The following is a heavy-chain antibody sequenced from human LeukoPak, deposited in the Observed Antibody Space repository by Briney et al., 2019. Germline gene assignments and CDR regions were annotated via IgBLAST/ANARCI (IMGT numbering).Heavy chain of an antibody. D-gene: IGHD6-19*01. Sequence: GESLKISCKGSGYSFTNFWIGWVRQMPGKGLEWMGVISPGDSGIRYSPSFQGQVTISADKSISTAYLQWSSLKASDTAMYYCARAYSSGRYYYYYGMDVWGQGTTVTVSS. CDR1: GYSFTNFW. CDR3: ARAYSSGRYYYYYGMDV. V-gene: IGHV5-51*01. J-gene: IGHJ6*02. CDR2: ISPGDSGI.